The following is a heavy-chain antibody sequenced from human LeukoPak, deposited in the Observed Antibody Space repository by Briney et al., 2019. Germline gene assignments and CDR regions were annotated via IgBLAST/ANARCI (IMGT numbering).Heavy chain of an antibody. CDR2: ISYDGSNK. Sequence: GGSLRLSCAASGFTFSSYAMHWVRQAPGKGLEWVAVISYDGSNKYYADSVKGRFTISRDNSKNTLYLQMNSLRAEDTAVYYCARDPYCGGDCYHFDYWGQGTPVTVSS. D-gene: IGHD2-21*02. J-gene: IGHJ4*02. CDR1: GFTFSSYA. V-gene: IGHV3-30-3*01. CDR3: ARDPYCGGDCYHFDY.